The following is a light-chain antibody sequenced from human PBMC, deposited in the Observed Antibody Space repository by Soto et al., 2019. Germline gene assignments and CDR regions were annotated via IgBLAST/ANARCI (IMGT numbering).Light chain of an antibody. Sequence: EIVMTQSPATLSVSPGERTTLSCRASQSVSSNLAWYQQKPGQAPRLLIYGVTSRANGIPARFSGSGSGTEFTLTIRSLQSEDFAVYYCQQYDNWPLTFGGGTKVDIK. CDR1: QSVSSN. CDR3: QQYDNWPLT. V-gene: IGKV3-15*01. CDR2: GVT. J-gene: IGKJ4*01.